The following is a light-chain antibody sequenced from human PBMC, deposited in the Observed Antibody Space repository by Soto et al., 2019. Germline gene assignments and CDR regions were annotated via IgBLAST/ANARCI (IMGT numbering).Light chain of an antibody. Sequence: DIQMTQSPSTLSASVGDRVTITCRASQSISSWLAWYQQKPGKAPKLLIYDASSLESGVPSRFSGSGSGTEFTVTNSSLQPDDFATYYCQQYNSYSALTFGGGTKVEIK. V-gene: IGKV1-5*01. CDR3: QQYNSYSALT. J-gene: IGKJ4*01. CDR1: QSISSW. CDR2: DAS.